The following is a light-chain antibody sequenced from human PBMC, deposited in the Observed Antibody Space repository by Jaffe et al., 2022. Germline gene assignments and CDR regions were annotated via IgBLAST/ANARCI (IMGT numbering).Light chain of an antibody. J-gene: IGLJ1*01. Sequence: QSALTQPASVSGSPGQSITISCTGANNDVTYYLSYNFVSWYQHHPGKAPKLIIFEVNNRPSGVSNRFSGSKSGNTASLTISGLQAEDEADYYCNSYTTSDTYVFGSGTKVTVL. CDR3: NSYTTSDTYV. CDR2: EVN. V-gene: IGLV2-14*01. CDR1: NNDVTYYLSYNF.